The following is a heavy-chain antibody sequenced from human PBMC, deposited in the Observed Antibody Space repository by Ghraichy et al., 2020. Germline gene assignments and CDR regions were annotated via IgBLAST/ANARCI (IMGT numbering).Heavy chain of an antibody. CDR1: EFTFSSYV. V-gene: IGHV3-23*01. J-gene: IGHJ4*02. CDR3: AKAGPALRITVAASEY. Sequence: GGSLRLSCAASEFTFSSYVMSWVRQAPGKGLEWVSDISGSGSSSHYADSVKGRFTISRDNSKNTLYLQMNSLRVDDTAVYYCAKAGPALRITVAASEYWGQGTLVTVSS. D-gene: IGHD6-19*01. CDR2: ISGSGSSS.